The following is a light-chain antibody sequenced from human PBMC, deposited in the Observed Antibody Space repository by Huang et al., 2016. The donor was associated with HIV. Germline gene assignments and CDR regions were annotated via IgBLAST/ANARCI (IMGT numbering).Light chain of an antibody. CDR1: QDINNF. J-gene: IGKJ4*01. CDR2: DAS. Sequence: DIQMTQSPSSLSASVGDRVTITCQASQDINNFLNWYQQEPGKAPKLLILDASNLQEGVPSRFSGSGSGTHFTVTITSLQRDDIGTYYCQQYDDVPISFGGGTKV. V-gene: IGKV1-33*01. CDR3: QQYDDVPIS.